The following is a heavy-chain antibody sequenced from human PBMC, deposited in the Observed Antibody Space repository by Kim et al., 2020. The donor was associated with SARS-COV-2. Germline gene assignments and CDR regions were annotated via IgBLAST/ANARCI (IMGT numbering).Heavy chain of an antibody. D-gene: IGHD3-10*01. CDR2: IDPSDSYT. Sequence: GESLKIFCKGSGYSFTSYWISWVRQMPGKGLEWMGRIDPSDSYTNYSPSFQGHVTISADKSISTAYLQWSSLKASDTAMYYCARPTYYYGSGSYNYYYGMDVWGQGTTVTVSS. CDR1: GYSFTSYW. V-gene: IGHV5-10-1*01. CDR3: ARPTYYYGSGSYNYYYGMDV. J-gene: IGHJ6*02.